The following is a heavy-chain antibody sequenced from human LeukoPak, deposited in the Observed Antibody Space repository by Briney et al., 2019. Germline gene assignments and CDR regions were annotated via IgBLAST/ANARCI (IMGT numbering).Heavy chain of an antibody. CDR2: IQSDDNKN. CDR1: GFTFSDYG. Sequence: GGSLRLSCTASGFTFSDYGIHWVRQAPGKGLEWLAFIQSDDNKNYYADSVRGRLTISRDRSKNTVYLQMNTLRAEDTAVYYCAKGISYHTPFDPWGQGTLVTVSS. D-gene: IGHD3-10*01. V-gene: IGHV3-30*02. CDR3: AKGISYHTPFDP. J-gene: IGHJ5*02.